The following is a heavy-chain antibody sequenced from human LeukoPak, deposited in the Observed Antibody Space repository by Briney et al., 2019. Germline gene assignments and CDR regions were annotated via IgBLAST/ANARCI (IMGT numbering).Heavy chain of an antibody. V-gene: IGHV3-30*04. CDR1: GFTFSSYA. CDR3: ARALSIYDLDAWDPFDY. D-gene: IGHD3-3*01. Sequence: GRSLRLSCAASGFTFSSYAMHWVRQAPGKGLEWVAVISYDGSNKYYADSVKGRFTISRDNSKNTLYLQMNSLRAEDTAVYYCARALSIYDLDAWDPFDYWGQGTLVTVSS. J-gene: IGHJ4*02. CDR2: ISYDGSNK.